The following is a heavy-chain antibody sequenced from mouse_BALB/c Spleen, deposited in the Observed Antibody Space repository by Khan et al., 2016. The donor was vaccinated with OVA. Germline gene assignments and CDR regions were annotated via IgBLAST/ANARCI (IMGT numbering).Heavy chain of an antibody. CDR3: ARNYDYDEGLAY. Sequence: QVQLKESGPGLVQPSQSLSITCTVSGFSLTTYGVHWVSQSPGKGLEWLGVIWSGGRTAYTAAFISRLSICKDNSKSQVFYKLNSLQANDTSIYYCARNYDYDEGLAYWGQGTLVTVSA. J-gene: IGHJ3*01. CDR2: IWSGGRT. V-gene: IGHV2-2*02. CDR1: GFSLTTYG. D-gene: IGHD2-4*01.